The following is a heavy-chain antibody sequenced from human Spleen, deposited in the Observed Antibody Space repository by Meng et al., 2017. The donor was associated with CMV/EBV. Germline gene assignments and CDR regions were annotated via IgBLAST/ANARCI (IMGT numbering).Heavy chain of an antibody. D-gene: IGHD1-26*01. Sequence: ASALTFSDYYMTWIRQAPGKGLEWISHISSSGSIMHYAESVKGRFTISRDNGQSTLYLQMNSLRADDMAVYYCARDFSAVHNWLDTWGQGTLVTVSS. V-gene: IGHV3-11*04. CDR3: ARDFSAVHNWLDT. CDR2: ISSSGSIM. J-gene: IGHJ5*02. CDR1: ALTFSDYY.